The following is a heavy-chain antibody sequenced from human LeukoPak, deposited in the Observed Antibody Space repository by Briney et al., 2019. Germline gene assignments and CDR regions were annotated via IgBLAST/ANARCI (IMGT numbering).Heavy chain of an antibody. J-gene: IGHJ4*02. Sequence: GASVKVSCKASGYTFTSYGISWVRLAPGHGLEWMGWISAYNGNRKYEKKLQGRVTMTTDTATSTAYMELSSLRADDTAVYYCARGGGSYSTGYWGQGTLVTVSS. CDR3: ARGGGSYSTGY. CDR2: ISAYNGNR. CDR1: GYTFTSYG. D-gene: IGHD1-26*01. V-gene: IGHV1-18*01.